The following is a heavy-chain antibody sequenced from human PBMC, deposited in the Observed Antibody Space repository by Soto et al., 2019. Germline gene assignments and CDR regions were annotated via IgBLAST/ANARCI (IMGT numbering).Heavy chain of an antibody. CDR1: GLIVSRDS. Sequence: EVQLVESGGILVQPGGSLRLSCAASGLIVSRDSVSWVRRAPGRGLEWVALIYPGGSPFYTDSVKGRFTISRENSNNTWYLRMNRLRGEDTGVYYCEIMRDGDYVDHCGQGTLVTVSS. CDR2: IYPGGSP. J-gene: IGHJ4*02. D-gene: IGHD4-17*01. CDR3: EIMRDGDYVDH. V-gene: IGHV3-66*01.